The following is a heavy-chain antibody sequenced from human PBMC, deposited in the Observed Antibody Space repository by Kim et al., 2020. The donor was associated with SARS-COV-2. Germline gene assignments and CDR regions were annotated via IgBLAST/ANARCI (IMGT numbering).Heavy chain of an antibody. J-gene: IGHJ5*02. CDR1: GFTFSSYG. Sequence: GGSLRLSCAASGFTFSSYGMHWVRQAPGKGLEWVAVISYDGSNKYYADSVKGRFTISRDNSKNTLYLQMNSLRAEDTAVYYCAKGHRDYDILTGYYMGWFDPWGQGTLVTVSS. D-gene: IGHD3-9*01. CDR3: AKGHRDYDILTGYYMGWFDP. V-gene: IGHV3-30*18. CDR2: ISYDGSNK.